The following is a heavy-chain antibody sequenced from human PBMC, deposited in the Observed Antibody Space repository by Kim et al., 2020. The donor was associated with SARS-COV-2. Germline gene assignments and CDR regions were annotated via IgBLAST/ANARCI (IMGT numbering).Heavy chain of an antibody. D-gene: IGHD1-26*01. CDR2: IYYSGST. CDR3: ARDATFKYSGSSFDY. J-gene: IGHJ4*02. CDR1: GGSVSSGSYY. Sequence: SETLSLTCTVSGGSVSSGSYYWSWIRQPPGKGLEWIGYIYYSGSTNYNPSLKSRVTISVDTSKNQFSLKLSSVTAADTAVYYCARDATFKYSGSSFDYWGQGTLVTVSS. V-gene: IGHV4-61*01.